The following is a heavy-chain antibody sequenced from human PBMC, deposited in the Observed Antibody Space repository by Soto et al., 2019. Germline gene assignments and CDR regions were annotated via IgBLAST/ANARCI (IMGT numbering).Heavy chain of an antibody. CDR3: TREWGPSYYYDSTGFNPEY. J-gene: IGHJ4*02. Sequence: SESLSLTGAVSVYSISGGYYWGWIRQSPGKGLEWIGCISPSGSTYYNPSLKSRVTISVDTSKNHFSLKLSSVTAADTAVYYCTREWGPSYYYDSTGFNPEYWGQGTQVTVSS. CDR1: VYSISGGYY. V-gene: IGHV4-38-2*02. D-gene: IGHD3-22*01. CDR2: ISPSGST.